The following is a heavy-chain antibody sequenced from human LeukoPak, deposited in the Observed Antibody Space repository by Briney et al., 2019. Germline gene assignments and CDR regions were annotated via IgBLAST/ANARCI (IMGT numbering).Heavy chain of an antibody. CDR1: GGTFSSYA. CDR2: IIPIFGTA. J-gene: IGHJ6*04. V-gene: IGHV1-69*13. D-gene: IGHD2-2*01. Sequence: ASVKVSCKASGGTFSSYAISWVRQAPGQGLEWMGGIIPIFGTANYAQKFQGRVTITADESTSTAYMELSSLRSEDTAVYYCARDRYCSSTGCYSGDYGMDVWGKGTTVTVSS. CDR3: ARDRYCSSTGCYSGDYGMDV.